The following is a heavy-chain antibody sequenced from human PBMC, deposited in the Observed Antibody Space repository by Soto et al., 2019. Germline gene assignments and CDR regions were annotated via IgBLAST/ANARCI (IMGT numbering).Heavy chain of an antibody. CDR3: AKGVDSSNWYRGYFDY. V-gene: IGHV3-23*01. J-gene: IGHJ4*02. D-gene: IGHD6-13*01. Sequence: GGSLRLSCAASGFTFTNYAMSWVRQAPGSGLEWVSSISGSGGSTFYTNSVKGRFTISRDNFRNTLYLQMNSRRVEDAALYYCAKGVDSSNWYRGYFDYWGQGTLVTVSS. CDR1: GFTFTNYA. CDR2: ISGSGGST.